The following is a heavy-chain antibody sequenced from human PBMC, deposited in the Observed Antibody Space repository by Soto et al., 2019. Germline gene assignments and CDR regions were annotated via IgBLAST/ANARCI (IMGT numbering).Heavy chain of an antibody. V-gene: IGHV4-39*01. CDR3: ARQSYFDGVGYYLGSFDP. Sequence: PSETLSLTCSVSGASMTSSIYYWAWIRQAPGKGLEWIGSLNYGGTTYHSPSLEGRVTMSVDTSKKEFSLNVISVTAADTAIYYCARQSYFDGVGYYLGSFDPWGQGTLVTVSS. J-gene: IGHJ5*02. CDR2: LNYGGTT. D-gene: IGHD3-22*01. CDR1: GASMTSSIYY.